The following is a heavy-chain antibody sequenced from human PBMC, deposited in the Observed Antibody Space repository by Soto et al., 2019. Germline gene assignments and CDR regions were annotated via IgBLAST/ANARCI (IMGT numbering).Heavy chain of an antibody. CDR2: VYSSGTS. J-gene: IGHJ5*02. D-gene: IGHD6-19*01. CDR3: ARVAYRGGWYWFDP. Sequence: SETLSLTCTVSGGSMNSYYWSWIRQPPGKGLEWLGYVYSSGTSKYNVSLESRITMSLDTSRNQFSLSLNSVTAADTAVYFCARVAYRGGWYWFDPWGQGTLVTVSS. CDR1: GGSMNSYY. V-gene: IGHV4-59*01.